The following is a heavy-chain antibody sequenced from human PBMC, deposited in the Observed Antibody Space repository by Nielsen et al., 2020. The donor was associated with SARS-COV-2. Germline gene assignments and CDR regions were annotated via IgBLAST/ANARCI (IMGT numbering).Heavy chain of an antibody. CDR2: IWYDGSNK. Sequence: GESLKISCAASGFTFSSYGMHWVRQAPGKGLEWVAVIWYDGSNKYYADSVKGRVTISRDNSKNTLYLQMNSLRAEDTAIYYCAGDGGGGYGIREGFDYWGQGTLVTVSS. V-gene: IGHV3-33*01. D-gene: IGHD4-17*01. CDR1: GFTFSSYG. CDR3: AGDGGGGYGIREGFDY. J-gene: IGHJ4*02.